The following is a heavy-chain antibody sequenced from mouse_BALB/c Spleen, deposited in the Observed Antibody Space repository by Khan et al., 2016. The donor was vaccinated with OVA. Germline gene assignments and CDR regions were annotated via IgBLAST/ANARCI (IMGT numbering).Heavy chain of an antibody. J-gene: IGHJ2*01. CDR2: ISYSGST. CDR1: GYSITSGYG. V-gene: IGHV3-2*02. D-gene: IGHD6-1*01. Sequence: VQLQQSGPGLVKPSQSLSLTCTVTGYSITSGYGWNWIRQFPGNKLEWMGYISYSGSTNYNASIKSQITLTRDTSKNQFILQLNPVTTEGAATYDCARTASIKYWGQGTTLTVSS. CDR3: ARTASIKY.